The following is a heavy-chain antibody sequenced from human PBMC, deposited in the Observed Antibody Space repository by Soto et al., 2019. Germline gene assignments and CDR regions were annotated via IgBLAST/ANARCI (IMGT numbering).Heavy chain of an antibody. CDR3: ASATVGRHDTFAY. CDR1: GGSFSGYY. V-gene: IGHV4-59*08. J-gene: IGHJ4*02. D-gene: IGHD1-1*01. Sequence: SETLSLTCAVYGGSFSGYYWSWIRQPPGKGLEWIGYIYYSGSTNYNPSLKSRVTISVDTSKNQFSLKLRFVTAADTAVYYCASATVGRHDTFAYWGPGTLVTGSS. CDR2: IYYSGST.